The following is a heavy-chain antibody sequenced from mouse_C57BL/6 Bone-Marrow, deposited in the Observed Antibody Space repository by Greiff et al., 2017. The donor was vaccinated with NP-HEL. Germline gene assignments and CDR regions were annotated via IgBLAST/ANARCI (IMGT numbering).Heavy chain of an antibody. V-gene: IGHV1-64*01. J-gene: IGHJ3*01. CDR2: IHPNSGST. D-gene: IGHD2-14*01. CDR1: GYTFTSYW. CDR3: AREEENRDPWFAY. Sequence: QVQLQQSGAELVKPGASVKLSCKASGYTFTSYWMHWVKQRPGQGLEWIGMIHPNSGSTNYNEKFKSKATLTVDKSSSTAYMPLLSLTSEDSAVDYGAREEENRDPWFAYWGQGTLVTVSA.